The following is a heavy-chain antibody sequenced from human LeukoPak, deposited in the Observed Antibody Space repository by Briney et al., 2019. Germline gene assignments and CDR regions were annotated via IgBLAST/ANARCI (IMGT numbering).Heavy chain of an antibody. CDR2: SRNKANSYTT. V-gene: IGHV3-72*01. J-gene: IGHJ6*02. CDR1: GFIFSDHY. D-gene: IGHD3-10*01. Sequence: GGSLRLSCAASGFIFSDHYMDWVRQAPGKGLEWVARSRNKANSYTTEYAASVKGRFTISRDTSENSLYLQMNSLKTDDTAVYYCARTLTAGSGGNSGVDAWGQGTTVTVSS. CDR3: ARTLTAGSGGNSGVDA.